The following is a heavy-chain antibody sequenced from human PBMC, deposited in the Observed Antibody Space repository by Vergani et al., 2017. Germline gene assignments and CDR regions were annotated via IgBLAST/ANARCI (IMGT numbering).Heavy chain of an antibody. J-gene: IGHJ4*02. D-gene: IGHD3-22*01. V-gene: IGHV1-69*04. CDR2: IIPILGIA. CDR3: ARGESDPSITMIVVAYENFDY. Sequence: QVQLVQSGAEVKKPGSSMKVSCKASGGTFSSYAISWVRQAPGQGLEWMGRIIPILGIANYAQKFQGRVTITADKSTSTAYMELSSLRAEDTAVYYCARGESDPSITMIVVAYENFDYWGQGTLVTVSS. CDR1: GGTFSSYA.